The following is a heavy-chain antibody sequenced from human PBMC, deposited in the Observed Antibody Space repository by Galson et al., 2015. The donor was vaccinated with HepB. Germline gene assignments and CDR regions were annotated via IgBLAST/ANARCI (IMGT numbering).Heavy chain of an antibody. Sequence: SLRLSCAASGFTFSSYAMHWVRQAPGKGLEWVAVISYDGSNKYYADSVKGRFTISRDNSKNTLYLQMNSLRAEDTAVYYCASIEDGVVVPAFDYWGQGTLVTVSS. J-gene: IGHJ4*02. CDR3: ASIEDGVVVPAFDY. V-gene: IGHV3-30*04. CDR1: GFTFSSYA. D-gene: IGHD2-2*01. CDR2: ISYDGSNK.